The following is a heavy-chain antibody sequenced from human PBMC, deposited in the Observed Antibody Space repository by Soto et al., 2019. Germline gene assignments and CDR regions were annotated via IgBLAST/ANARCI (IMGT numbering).Heavy chain of an antibody. J-gene: IGHJ3*02. CDR2: IYPGDSRT. V-gene: IGHV5-51*01. Sequence: PGESLKISCKDSGYSFTNNWIAWVRQMPGKGLEWMGVIYPGDSRTRYSPSFQGQVTISVDKSISTVYLQWSSLKASDTAMYYCARHGPIPVAGTAFDIWGQGTMVTVSS. CDR1: GYSFTNNW. CDR3: ARHGPIPVAGTAFDI. D-gene: IGHD6-19*01.